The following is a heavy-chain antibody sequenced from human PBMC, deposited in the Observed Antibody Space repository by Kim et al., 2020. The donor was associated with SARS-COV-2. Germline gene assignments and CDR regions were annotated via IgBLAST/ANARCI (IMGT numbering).Heavy chain of an antibody. V-gene: IGHV3-23*01. Sequence: YADSVKARFTISRDNSKSPLYLQMNSLRAEDTAVYYCAKSDGDPAGIDYWGQGTLVTVSS. D-gene: IGHD4-17*01. CDR3: AKSDGDPAGIDY. J-gene: IGHJ4*02.